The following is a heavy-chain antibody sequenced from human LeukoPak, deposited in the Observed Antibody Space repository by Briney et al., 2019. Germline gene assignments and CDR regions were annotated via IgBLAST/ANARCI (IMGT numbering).Heavy chain of an antibody. J-gene: IGHJ4*02. Sequence: PGGSLRLSCAASGFTVSSNYMSWVRQAPGKGLEWVSVIYSGGNTYYADSVKGRFTISRDNSMNTLYLQMNSLRAEDTAVYYCAREQFAAASLDYYFDYWGQGTLVTVSS. CDR1: GFTVSSNY. CDR2: IYSGGNT. D-gene: IGHD6-13*01. V-gene: IGHV3-53*01. CDR3: AREQFAAASLDYYFDY.